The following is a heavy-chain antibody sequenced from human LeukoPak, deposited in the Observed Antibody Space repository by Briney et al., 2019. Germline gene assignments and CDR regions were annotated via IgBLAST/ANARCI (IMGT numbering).Heavy chain of an antibody. V-gene: IGHV3-30-3*01. CDR2: ISYDGSNK. D-gene: IGHD6-19*01. CDR1: GFTFSSYA. CDR3: ARDGAGYSSGWYGGDY. Sequence: GGSLRLSCAASGFTFSSYAMHWVRQAPGKGLEWVAVISYDGSNKCYADSVKGRFTISRDNSKNTLYLQMNSLRAEDTAVYYCARDGAGYSSGWYGGDYWGQGTLVTVSS. J-gene: IGHJ4*02.